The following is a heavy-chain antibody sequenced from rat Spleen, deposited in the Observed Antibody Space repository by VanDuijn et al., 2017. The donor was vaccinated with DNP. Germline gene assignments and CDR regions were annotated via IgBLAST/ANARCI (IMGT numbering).Heavy chain of an antibody. CDR2: INSAGST. Sequence: EVQLQESGPGLVKPSQSLSLTCSVTGYSITSNYWGWIRKFPGSKLEWMGYINSAGSTNYNPSLKSRISITRDTSKNQFYLQLNSVTTEDTATYYCARTGLYSNYVPFDYWGQGVTVTVSS. V-gene: IGHV3-3*01. J-gene: IGHJ2*01. CDR1: GYSITSNY. D-gene: IGHD1-2*01. CDR3: ARTGLYSNYVPFDY.